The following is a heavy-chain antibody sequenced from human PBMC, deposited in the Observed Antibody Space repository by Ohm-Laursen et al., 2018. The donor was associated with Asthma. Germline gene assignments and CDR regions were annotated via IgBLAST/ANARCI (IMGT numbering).Heavy chain of an antibody. Sequence: SLRLSCSASGYTFSRYSIHWVRQVPGKGLEWVSSISSSSSYIYYADSVKGRFNISRDNAKNSLYLQMNSLRAEDTAVYYCARDSSYYDSSGYYYVHRLADYWGQGTLVTVSS. CDR3: ARDSSYYDSSGYYYVHRLADY. V-gene: IGHV3-21*01. CDR2: ISSSSSYI. CDR1: GYTFSRYS. J-gene: IGHJ4*02. D-gene: IGHD3-22*01.